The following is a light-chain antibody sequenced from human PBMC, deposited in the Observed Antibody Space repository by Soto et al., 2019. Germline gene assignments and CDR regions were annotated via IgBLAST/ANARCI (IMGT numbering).Light chain of an antibody. J-gene: IGKJ2*01. V-gene: IGKV3-15*01. Sequence: EIVMTQSLATLSVSPGERATLSCRASQSVSSDLAWYQQKPGQSPRLLIYGASTRATGIPARFSGSGSGTEFTLSISSLQSGDFAVYYCQQYKNWPLYTFGQGTKLEIK. CDR2: GAS. CDR1: QSVSSD. CDR3: QQYKNWPLYT.